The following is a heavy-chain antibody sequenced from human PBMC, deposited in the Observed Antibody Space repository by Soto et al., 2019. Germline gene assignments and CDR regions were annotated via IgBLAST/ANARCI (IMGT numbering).Heavy chain of an antibody. CDR3: AKGSLWDIVVVARIDY. D-gene: IGHD2-15*01. CDR1: GFTFSSYG. CDR2: ISYDGSNK. V-gene: IGHV3-30*18. J-gene: IGHJ4*02. Sequence: PGGSLRLSCAASGFTFSSYGMHWVRQAPGKGLEWVAVISYDGSNKYYADSVKGRFTISRDNSKNTLYLQMNSLRAEDTAVYYCAKGSLWDIVVVARIDYWGQGTLVTVS.